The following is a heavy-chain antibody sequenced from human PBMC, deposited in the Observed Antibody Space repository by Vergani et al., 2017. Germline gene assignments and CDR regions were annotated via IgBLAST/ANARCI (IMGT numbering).Heavy chain of an antibody. CDR2: ISGSGGST. CDR1: GFTFSSYA. CDR3: AKRPHLYRGHFDY. Sequence: EVQLLESGGGLVQPGGSLRLSCAASGFTFSSYAMSWVRQAPGKGLEWVSAISGSGGSTYYADSVKDRFTISRDNSKNTLYLQMNSLRAEDTAVYYGAKRPHLYRGHFDYWGQGTLVTVSS. J-gene: IGHJ4*02. D-gene: IGHD5/OR15-5a*01. V-gene: IGHV3-23*01.